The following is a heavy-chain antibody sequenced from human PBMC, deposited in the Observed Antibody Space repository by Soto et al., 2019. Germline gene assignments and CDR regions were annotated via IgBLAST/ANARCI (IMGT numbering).Heavy chain of an antibody. V-gene: IGHV1-8*01. Sequence: KVSCKASGYTFTSYDINWVRQATGQGLEWMGWMNPNSGNTGYAQEFQGRVTMTRNTSISTAYMELSSLRSEDTAVYYCARGHDYGDYFDYWGQGTLVTVSS. CDR1: GYTFTSYD. CDR2: MNPNSGNT. CDR3: ARGHDYGDYFDY. D-gene: IGHD4-17*01. J-gene: IGHJ4*02.